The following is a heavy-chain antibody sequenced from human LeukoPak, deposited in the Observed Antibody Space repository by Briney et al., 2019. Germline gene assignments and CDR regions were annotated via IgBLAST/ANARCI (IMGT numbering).Heavy chain of an antibody. J-gene: IGHJ6*04. D-gene: IGHD2-2*01. V-gene: IGHV3-30*18. CDR3: AKDPSPLYCSSTSCSPYGMDV. CDR1: GFTFGSYA. CDR2: ISYDGSNK. Sequence: GRSLRLSCAASGFTFGSYAMHWVRQAPGKGLGWVAVISYDGSNKYYADSVKGRFTISRDNSKNTLYLQMNSLRAEDTAVYYCAKDPSPLYCSSTSCSPYGMDVCGKGTTVTVSS.